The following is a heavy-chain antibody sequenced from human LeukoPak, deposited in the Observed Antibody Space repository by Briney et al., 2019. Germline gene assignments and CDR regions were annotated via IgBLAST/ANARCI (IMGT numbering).Heavy chain of an antibody. Sequence: ASVKVSCKASGYTFTSYGISWVRQAPGQGLEWMGWISAYNGNTNYAQKLQGRVTMTTDTSTSTAYMELRSLRSDDTAVYYCAITLYCSSTSCYSYYGMDVWGQGTTVTVSS. J-gene: IGHJ6*02. CDR1: GYTFTSYG. V-gene: IGHV1-18*01. D-gene: IGHD2-2*01. CDR3: AITLYCSSTSCYSYYGMDV. CDR2: ISAYNGNT.